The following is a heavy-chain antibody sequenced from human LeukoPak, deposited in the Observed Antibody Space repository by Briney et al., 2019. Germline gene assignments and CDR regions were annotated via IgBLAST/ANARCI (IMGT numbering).Heavy chain of an antibody. CDR1: GGSISGYY. CDR3: ARHYRNGDLDY. CDR2: IYYSGST. D-gene: IGHD3-16*02. V-gene: IGHV4-59*08. Sequence: SETLSLTCTVSGGSISGYYWSWIRQPPGKGLEWIGYIYYSGSTNYNPSLKSRVTISVDTSKNQFSLKLSSVTAADTAVYYCARHYRNGDLDYWGQGTLVTVSS. J-gene: IGHJ4*02.